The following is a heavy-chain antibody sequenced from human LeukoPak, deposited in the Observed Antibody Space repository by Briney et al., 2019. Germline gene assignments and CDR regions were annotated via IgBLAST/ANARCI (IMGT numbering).Heavy chain of an antibody. CDR3: ARGFGDYGANGGEEYDY. V-gene: IGHV4-34*01. Sequence: PSETLSLTCAVYGGSFSGYSWSWIRQPPGKGLEWIGEINHSGSTNYNASLKSRVTISVDTSKNLFSLKLSSVTAADTSVYYCARGFGDYGANGGEEYDYWGQGTLVTVSS. CDR1: GGSFSGYS. J-gene: IGHJ4*02. D-gene: IGHD4-17*01. CDR2: INHSGST.